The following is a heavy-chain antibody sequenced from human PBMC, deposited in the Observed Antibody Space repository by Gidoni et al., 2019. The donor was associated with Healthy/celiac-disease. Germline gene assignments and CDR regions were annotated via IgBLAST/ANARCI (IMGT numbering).Heavy chain of an antibody. D-gene: IGHD5-18*01. CDR2: ISYDGSNK. V-gene: IGHV3-30*18. J-gene: IGHJ4*02. CDR3: AKHGLKRGYSYGHFDY. CDR1: GFTFSRYG. Sequence: QVQLVESGGGVVQPGRSLRLSCAASGFTFSRYGMHWVRQAPGKGLEWVAVISYDGSNKYYADSVKGRFTISRDNSKNTLYLQMNSLRAEDTAVYYCAKHGLKRGYSYGHFDYWGQGTLVTVSS.